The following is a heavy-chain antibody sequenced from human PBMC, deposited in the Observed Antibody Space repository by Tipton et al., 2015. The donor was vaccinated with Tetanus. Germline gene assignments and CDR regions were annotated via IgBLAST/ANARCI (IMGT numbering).Heavy chain of an antibody. CDR3: ARRQTYCTNGFCPFEN. CDR1: GGSLSGYY. CDR2: IYYSGST. V-gene: IGHV4-59*05. D-gene: IGHD2-8*01. Sequence: LRLSCGVSGGSLSGYYWSWIRQPPGKELEWIGSIYYSGSTYYNPSLKSRVTISVDTSKNQFSLRLSSVTAADTAVYYCARRQTYCTNGFCPFENWGQGTLVTVSS. J-gene: IGHJ4*02.